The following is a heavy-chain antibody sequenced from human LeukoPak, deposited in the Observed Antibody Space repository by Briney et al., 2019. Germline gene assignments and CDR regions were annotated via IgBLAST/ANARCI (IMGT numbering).Heavy chain of an antibody. CDR2: IYHSGST. Sequence: SETLSLTCSVSGGSISSSSSYWGWIRQPPGKGLEWIGEIYHSGSTNYNPSLKSRVTISIDNSKYQFSLKLTSVTAADTAVYYCARTAKYSSSWQQKSSVHFDYWGQGTLVTVSS. J-gene: IGHJ4*02. V-gene: IGHV4-39*07. D-gene: IGHD6-13*01. CDR3: ARTAKYSSSWQQKSSVHFDY. CDR1: GGSISSSSSY.